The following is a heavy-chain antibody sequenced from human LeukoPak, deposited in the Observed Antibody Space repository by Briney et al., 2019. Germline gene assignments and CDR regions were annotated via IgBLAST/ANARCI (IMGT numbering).Heavy chain of an antibody. CDR2: ISGSGGST. CDR3: AKGYQLLYFGGDAFDI. CDR1: GFTFSNYA. J-gene: IGHJ3*02. Sequence: QPGGSLRLSCAASGFTFSNYAMSWVRQAPGKGLEWVSAISGSGGSTYYADSVKGRFTISRDNSKNTLYLQMNSLRAEDTAVYYCAKGYQLLYFGGDAFDIWGQGTMVTVSS. V-gene: IGHV3-23*01. D-gene: IGHD2-2*02.